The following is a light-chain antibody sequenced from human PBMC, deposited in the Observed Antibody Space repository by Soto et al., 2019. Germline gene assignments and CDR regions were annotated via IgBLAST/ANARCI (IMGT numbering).Light chain of an antibody. CDR2: AAS. CDR1: QDISTY. Sequence: DIRMTQSPSFLSSSVGDGVTIACRASQDISTYLAWYQQKPGKVPNLLLYAASTLVSEVPSRFSGSGSGTDFTLTISSLQPEDVATYYCQKYNTSPLTFGQGTKVEIK. CDR3: QKYNTSPLT. V-gene: IGKV1-27*01. J-gene: IGKJ1*01.